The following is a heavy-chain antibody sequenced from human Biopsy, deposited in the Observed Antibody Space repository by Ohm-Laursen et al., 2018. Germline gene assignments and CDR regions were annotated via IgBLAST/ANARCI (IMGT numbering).Heavy chain of an antibody. CDR2: INQAGTT. CDR1: GKTFSDYQ. CDR3: GNEVHGRDY. Sequence: PSDTLSLTWSVFGKTFSDYQWSWIRQPPGKGLEWIGQINQAGTTNYNPSPKSRVSISADASKYEFSLRLTSVTAADTAVYLCGNEVHGRDYWGLGAQVTVSS. V-gene: IGHV4-34*08. J-gene: IGHJ4*02. D-gene: IGHD2-15*01.